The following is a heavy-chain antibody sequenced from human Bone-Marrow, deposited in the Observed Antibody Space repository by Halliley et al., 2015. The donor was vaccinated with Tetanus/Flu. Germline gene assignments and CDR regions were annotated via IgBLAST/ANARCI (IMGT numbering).Heavy chain of an antibody. CDR1: GFTFSDFT. J-gene: IGHJ6*02. D-gene: IGHD2-21*01. V-gene: IGHV3-21*04. CDR2: ISSSGTYT. CDR3: ARIKTPEGSYFSYYGMDV. Sequence: SLRLSCIASGFTFSDFTMNWVRQAPGKGLQWVSSISSSGTYTYYADSLQGRFTIARDNAKRSLYLQVNSLRTEDTGIYYFARIKTPEGSYFSYYGMDVWGQGTTVTVS.